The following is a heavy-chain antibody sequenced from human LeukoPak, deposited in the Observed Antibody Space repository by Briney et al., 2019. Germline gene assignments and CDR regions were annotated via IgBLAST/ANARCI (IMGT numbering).Heavy chain of an antibody. Sequence: PVGSLRLSCAAAGFTFSTYDMHWVRQAPSRGLEWVSFIHFDGRSDERTEYFADSVKGRFTISRDNSKNMLYLQMNSLRAEDTAVYYCATLPNGVFHAFDIWGQGTMVTVSS. D-gene: IGHD2-8*01. J-gene: IGHJ3*02. V-gene: IGHV3-30*02. CDR1: GFTFSTYD. CDR3: ATLPNGVFHAFDI. CDR2: IHFDGRSDERTE.